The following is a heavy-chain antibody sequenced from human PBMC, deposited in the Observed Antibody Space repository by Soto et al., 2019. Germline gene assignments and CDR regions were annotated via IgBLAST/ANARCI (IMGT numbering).Heavy chain of an antibody. Sequence: SETLSLTCTVSGDSVSSRNYYWTWIRQPPGKGLEWIGYIYFSGSTNYNPSLKSRLTISVDTSKNQFSLKLNSVTAADTAVCYCARDRMAVAGFDYWGQGTLVTVS. CDR2: IYFSGST. J-gene: IGHJ4*02. D-gene: IGHD6-19*01. CDR1: GDSVSSRNYY. V-gene: IGHV4-61*01. CDR3: ARDRMAVAGFDY.